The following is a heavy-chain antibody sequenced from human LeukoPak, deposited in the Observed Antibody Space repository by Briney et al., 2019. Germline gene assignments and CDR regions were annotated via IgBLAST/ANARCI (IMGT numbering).Heavy chain of an antibody. CDR2: ISSSGSTI. CDR3: ARRTYYYDSYYYYASFFDY. D-gene: IGHD3-22*01. Sequence: GGSLRLSCATSGFTFSDFYFSWIRQAPGKGLEWVSYISSSGSTISSAHSVQGRFTISREEAKNSLYLQMNRLRAEDTAVYYCARRTYYYDSYYYYASFFDYWGQGTLVTVSS. CDR1: GFTFSDFY. J-gene: IGHJ4*02. V-gene: IGHV3-11*04.